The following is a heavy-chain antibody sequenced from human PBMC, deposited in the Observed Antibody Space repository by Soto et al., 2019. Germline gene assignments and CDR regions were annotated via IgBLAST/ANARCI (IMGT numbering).Heavy chain of an antibody. CDR2: ISAHTGSS. CDR1: GYTFTSSG. CDR3: GGGFFFRGSDSGVYSFGVFVF. D-gene: IGHD3-22*01. Sequence: ASVKVSCKASGYTFTSSGMSWVRQAPGQGLEWMGWISAHTGSSEYAQRFQGRVTMTTDRSTSTAYMDLRSLRSDDTAVYYCGGGFFFRGSDSGVYSFGVFVFWGRGTLVPVS. J-gene: IGHJ3*01. V-gene: IGHV1-18*01.